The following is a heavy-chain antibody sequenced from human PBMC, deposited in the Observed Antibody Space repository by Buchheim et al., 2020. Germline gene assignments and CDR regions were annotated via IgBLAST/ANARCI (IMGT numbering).Heavy chain of an antibody. Sequence: QVQLVESGGGVVQPGRSLRLSCAASGLTFSTNSMHWVRQAPGKGLEWVAGISFDGSDQHYTDSVKGRFTISRDISKKHLSLQMNSLRVEDTAIYYCAKGRWDTSGWFFDYWGQGTL. V-gene: IGHV3-30-3*01. CDR2: ISFDGSDQ. CDR1: GLTFSTNS. J-gene: IGHJ4*02. CDR3: AKGRWDTSGWFFDY. D-gene: IGHD6-19*01.